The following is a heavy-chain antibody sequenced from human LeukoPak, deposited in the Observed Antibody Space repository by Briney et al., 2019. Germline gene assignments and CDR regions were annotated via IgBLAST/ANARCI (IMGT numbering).Heavy chain of an antibody. D-gene: IGHD3-9*01. J-gene: IGHJ4*02. CDR1: GFTFRSYA. Sequence: GGSLRLSCAASGFTFRSYAMGWVRQSPGKGLEWVSSISGGGGGTYYAEFVKGRFTISRDNSKNTLCLQMNSLRAEDTAVYYCAKFNEILTGYFDYWGEGTLVTVSS. CDR2: ISGGGGGT. V-gene: IGHV3-23*01. CDR3: AKFNEILTGYFDY.